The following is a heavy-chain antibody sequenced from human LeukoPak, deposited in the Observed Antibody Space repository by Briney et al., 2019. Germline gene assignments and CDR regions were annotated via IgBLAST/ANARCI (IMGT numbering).Heavy chain of an antibody. J-gene: IGHJ3*02. CDR2: IYTSGSI. Sequence: SETLSLTCTVSGGSISSYYWSWIRQPAGKGLEWIGRIYTSGSINYNPSLKSRVTMSVDTSKNQFSLKLSSVTAADTAVYYCARYLALYYYDSSGNAFDIWGQGTMVTVSS. CDR3: ARYLALYYYDSSGNAFDI. CDR1: GGSISSYY. V-gene: IGHV4-4*07. D-gene: IGHD3-22*01.